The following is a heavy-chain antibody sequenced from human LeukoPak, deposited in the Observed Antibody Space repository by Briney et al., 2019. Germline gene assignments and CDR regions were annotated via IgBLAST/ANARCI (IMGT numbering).Heavy chain of an antibody. CDR2: IYYSGST. V-gene: IGHV4-59*01. Sequence: SETLSLTCTVSGGSISSYYWSWIRQPPGKGLEWIGYIYYSGSTNYNPSLKSRVTISVDTSKNQFSLKLSSVTAADTAVYYCARVPLRSSAMVFDYWGQGTLVTVSS. D-gene: IGHD5-18*01. J-gene: IGHJ4*02. CDR3: ARVPLRSSAMVFDY. CDR1: GGSISSYY.